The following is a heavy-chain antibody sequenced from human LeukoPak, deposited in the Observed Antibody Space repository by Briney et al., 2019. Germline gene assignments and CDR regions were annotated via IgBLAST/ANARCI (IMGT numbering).Heavy chain of an antibody. CDR1: GGSISSYY. V-gene: IGHV4-59*01. D-gene: IGHD3-22*01. CDR2: IYYSGST. Sequence: SETLSLTCTVSGGSISSYYWSWIRQPPGKGLEWIGYIYYSGSTNYNPSLKSRVTISVDTSKNQFSLKLSSVTAADTAVYYCARVPSDSSGYYLGYWGQGTLVTVSS. J-gene: IGHJ4*02. CDR3: ARVPSDSSGYYLGY.